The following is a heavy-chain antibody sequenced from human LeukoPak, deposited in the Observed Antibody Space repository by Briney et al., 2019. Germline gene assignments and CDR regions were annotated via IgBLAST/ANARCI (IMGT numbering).Heavy chain of an antibody. Sequence: GASVKVSWKASGGTFSSNGISWGGQAPGQGLEWVGWISAYNGNTNYAQKLQGRVTMTTDTSTSTAYMELRSLRSDDTAVYYCARDYYDSSGYPPRRFDPWGQGTLVTVSS. D-gene: IGHD3-22*01. CDR3: ARDYYDSSGYPPRRFDP. CDR2: ISAYNGNT. V-gene: IGHV1-18*01. CDR1: GGTFSSNG. J-gene: IGHJ5*02.